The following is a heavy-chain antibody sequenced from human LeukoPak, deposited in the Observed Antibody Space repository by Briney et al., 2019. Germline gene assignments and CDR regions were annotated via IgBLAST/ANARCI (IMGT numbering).Heavy chain of an antibody. CDR2: IKSKTDGGTT. CDR3: TTAPSGSIVVVRSAINYYGIDV. Sequence: LSSADAGLTFGKDGMSWVREGPGNGIERIGRIKSKTDGGTTDYAAPVKGRFTISRDDSKNTLYLQMNSLKTEGTAVYYCTTAPSGSIVVVRSAINYYGIDVWGRGTMFTVSS. CDR1: GLTFGKDG. V-gene: IGHV3-15*01. J-gene: IGHJ6*02. D-gene: IGHD2-2*01.